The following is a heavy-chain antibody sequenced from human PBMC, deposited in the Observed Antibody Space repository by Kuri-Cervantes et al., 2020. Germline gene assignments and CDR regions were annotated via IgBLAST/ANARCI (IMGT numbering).Heavy chain of an antibody. Sequence: GESLKISCAASGFTFSSYAMHWVRQAPGKGLEWVAVISYDGSNKYYADSVKGRFTISRDSSKNTLYLQMNSLRAEDTAVYYCARDFGSGYFDYWGQGTLVNVSS. CDR3: ARDFGSGYFDY. J-gene: IGHJ4*02. V-gene: IGHV3-30*04. CDR2: ISYDGSNK. CDR1: GFTFSSYA. D-gene: IGHD3-3*01.